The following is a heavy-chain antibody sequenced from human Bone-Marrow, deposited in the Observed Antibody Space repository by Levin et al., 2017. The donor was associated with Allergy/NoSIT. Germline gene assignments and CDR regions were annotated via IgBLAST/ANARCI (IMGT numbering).Heavy chain of an antibody. CDR1: GFAFSSSA. D-gene: IGHD3-9*01. CDR2: ISGSGDTI. Sequence: GESLKISCAASGFAFSSSAMSWVRQAPGKGLEWVSLISGSGDTIYYADSVKGRFTISRDNSKNTLYLQLNSLRGEDTALYYCAKPLYDLTGQPLDYWGQGTLVTVSS. V-gene: IGHV3-23*01. J-gene: IGHJ4*02. CDR3: AKPLYDLTGQPLDY.